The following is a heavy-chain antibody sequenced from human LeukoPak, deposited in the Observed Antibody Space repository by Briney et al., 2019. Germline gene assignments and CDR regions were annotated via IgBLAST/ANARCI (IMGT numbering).Heavy chain of an antibody. CDR2: ISYDGSNK. CDR1: GFTFSSYG. V-gene: IGHV3-30*18. D-gene: IGHD3-3*01. J-gene: IGHJ4*02. Sequence: GGSLRLSCAASGFTFSSYGMHWVRQAPGKGLEWVAVISYDGSNKYYAHSVKGRFTISRDNSKNTLYLQMNSLRAEDTAVYYCAKELLRFLEWLLYDYWGQGTLVTVSS. CDR3: AKELLRFLEWLLYDY.